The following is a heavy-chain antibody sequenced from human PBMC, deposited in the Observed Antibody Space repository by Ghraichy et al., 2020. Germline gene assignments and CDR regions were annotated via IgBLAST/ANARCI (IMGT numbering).Heavy chain of an antibody. J-gene: IGHJ6*02. CDR2: IYYSGST. V-gene: IGHV4-31*03. CDR1: GGSISSGGYY. Sequence: SETLSLTCTVSGGSISSGGYYWSWIRQHPGKGLEWIGYIYYSGSTYYNPSLKSRVTISVDTSKNQFSLKLSSVTAADTAVYYCARGSSSWSGDRYYGMDVWGQGTTVTVSS. D-gene: IGHD6-13*01. CDR3: ARGSSSWSGDRYYGMDV.